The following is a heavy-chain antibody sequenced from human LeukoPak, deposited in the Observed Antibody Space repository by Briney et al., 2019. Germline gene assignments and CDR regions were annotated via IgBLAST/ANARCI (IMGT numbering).Heavy chain of an antibody. CDR3: AKDPYSSGPYNWFDP. CDR2: ISYDGSNK. J-gene: IGHJ5*02. D-gene: IGHD6-19*01. Sequence: PGGSLRLSCAASGFTFSSYGMHWVRQAPGKGLEWVAVISYDGSNKYYADSVKGRFTISRDNSKNTLYLQMNRLRAEDTAVYYCAKDPYSSGPYNWFDPWGQGTLVTVSS. CDR1: GFTFSSYG. V-gene: IGHV3-30*18.